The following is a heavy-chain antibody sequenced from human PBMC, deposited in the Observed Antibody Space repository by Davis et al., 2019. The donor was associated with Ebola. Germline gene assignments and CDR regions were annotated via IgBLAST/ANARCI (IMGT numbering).Heavy chain of an antibody. CDR2: MNPNSAKT. D-gene: IGHD5-12*01. V-gene: IGHV1-8*01. CDR1: GYTFTNYD. Sequence: ASVTVSCKASGYTFTNYDVHWVRQGTGQGLEWIGWMNPNSAKTGYGQKFQGRVTMTRNTSISTAYMELSSLTSEDTAVYYCARGRKVAKMGSWFDPWGQGTLVTVSS. CDR3: ARGRKVAKMGSWFDP. J-gene: IGHJ5*02.